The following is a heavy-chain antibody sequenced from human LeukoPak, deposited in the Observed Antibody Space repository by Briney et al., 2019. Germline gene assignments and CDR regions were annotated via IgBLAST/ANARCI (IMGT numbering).Heavy chain of an antibody. CDR1: GGSVSSSSYF. CDR2: IYYSGST. V-gene: IGHV4-61*01. CDR3: ARINDFWSGYPMDY. D-gene: IGHD3-3*01. Sequence: SETLSLTCTVSGGSVSSSSYFWSWIRQPPGKGLEWIGYIYYSGSTNYNPSLKSRVAISVDTSKNQFSLKLSSVTAADTAVYYCARINDFWSGYPMDYWGQGTLVTVSS. J-gene: IGHJ4*02.